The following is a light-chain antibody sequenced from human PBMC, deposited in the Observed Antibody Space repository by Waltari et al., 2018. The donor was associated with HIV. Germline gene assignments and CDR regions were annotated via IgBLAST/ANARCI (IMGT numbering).Light chain of an antibody. J-gene: IGKJ1*01. V-gene: IGKV1-5*03. CDR2: RAS. Sequence: DIQMTQSPSTLSASVGDRVTITCRASKSISNWLAWYQQKPGKAPKFLIYRASNLESGVPSRFSGSGSGTEFTLTISSLQPDDFATYFCQQYNTYPRTFGQGTKVEIK. CDR1: KSISNW. CDR3: QQYNTYPRT.